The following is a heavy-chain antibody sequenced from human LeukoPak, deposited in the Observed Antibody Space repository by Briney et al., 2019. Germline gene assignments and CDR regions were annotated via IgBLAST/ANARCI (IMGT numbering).Heavy chain of an antibody. CDR2: IYTSGTT. V-gene: IGHV4-4*07. CDR3: ARETYQLLSGYYYYYMDV. J-gene: IGHJ6*03. D-gene: IGHD2-2*01. Sequence: PSETLSLTCTVSGGSISTYYRSWIRQPAGKGLEWIGRIYTSGTTYYNPSLKSRVTMSVDTSKSQFSLKLSSVTAADTAVYYCARETYQLLSGYYYYYMDVWGKGTTVTVSS. CDR1: GGSISTYY.